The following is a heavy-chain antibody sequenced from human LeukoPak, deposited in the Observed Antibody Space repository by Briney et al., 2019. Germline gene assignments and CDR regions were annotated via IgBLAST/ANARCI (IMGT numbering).Heavy chain of an antibody. Sequence: ASVKVSCKASGYTFTSYGISWVRQAPGQGLEWMGIINPSGGSTSYAQKFQGRVTMTRDTSTSTVYMELSSLRSEDTAVYYCARVSGSSWYYFDYWGQGTLVTVSS. CDR3: ARVSGSSWYYFDY. CDR2: INPSGGST. J-gene: IGHJ4*02. CDR1: GYTFTSYG. V-gene: IGHV1-46*01. D-gene: IGHD6-13*01.